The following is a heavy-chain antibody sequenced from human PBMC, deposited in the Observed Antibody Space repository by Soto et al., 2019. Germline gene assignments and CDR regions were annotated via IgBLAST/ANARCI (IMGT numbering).Heavy chain of an antibody. Sequence: PSETLSLTCTVSGGSISSGGYYWSWIRQHPGKGLEWIGYIYYSGSTYYNPSLKTRVTISLDKSRSQFSLKLNSVTAADSAVYFCARFEGLATTSYSFDFWCPGALVTVS. CDR3: ARFEGLATTSYSFDF. D-gene: IGHD3-9*01. J-gene: IGHJ4*02. CDR1: GGSISSGGYY. CDR2: IYYSGST. V-gene: IGHV4-31*03.